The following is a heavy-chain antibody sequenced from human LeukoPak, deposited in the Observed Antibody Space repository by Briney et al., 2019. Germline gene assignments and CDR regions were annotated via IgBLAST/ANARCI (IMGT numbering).Heavy chain of an antibody. D-gene: IGHD3-9*01. CDR1: GFTFSSYG. Sequence: GRSLRLSCAASGFTFSSYGMHWVRQAPGKGLEWVAVIWYDGSNKYYADSVKRRFTNSRDNSENTLYLQMNSLRAEDTAVYYCARVETHDILTGLNYGMDVWGQGTTVTVSS. CDR3: ARVETHDILTGLNYGMDV. V-gene: IGHV3-33*01. J-gene: IGHJ6*02. CDR2: IWYDGSNK.